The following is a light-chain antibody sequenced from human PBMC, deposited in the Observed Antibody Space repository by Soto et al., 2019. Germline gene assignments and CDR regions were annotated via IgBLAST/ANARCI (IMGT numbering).Light chain of an antibody. CDR3: CSYAASSTYV. CDR2: EDS. V-gene: IGLV2-23*01. J-gene: IGLJ1*01. Sequence: QSVLTQPASESVYPGQSITISCTGTSSDVGNYNLVSWYQQHPGKAPKLMIYEDSKQPSGVSNRFSGSKSGNTASLTISGVPAEDEAYYYCCSYAASSTYVFGTGTKVTVL. CDR1: SSDVGNYNL.